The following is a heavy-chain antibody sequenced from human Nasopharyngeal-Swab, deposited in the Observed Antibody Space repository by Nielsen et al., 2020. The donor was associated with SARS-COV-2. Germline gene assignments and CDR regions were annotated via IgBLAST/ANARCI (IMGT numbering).Heavy chain of an antibody. CDR3: TTDLCSSTSCYGPFYYYYYGMDV. J-gene: IGHJ6*02. CDR1: GFTFSNAW. D-gene: IGHD2-2*01. CDR2: IKSKTDGGTT. Sequence: GESLKISCAASGFTFSNAWMSWVRQAPGKGLEWVGRIKSKTDGGTTDYAAPVKGRFTISRDDSKTTLYLQMNSLKTEDTAVYYCTTDLCSSTSCYGPFYYYYYGMDVWGQGTTVTVSS. V-gene: IGHV3-15*01.